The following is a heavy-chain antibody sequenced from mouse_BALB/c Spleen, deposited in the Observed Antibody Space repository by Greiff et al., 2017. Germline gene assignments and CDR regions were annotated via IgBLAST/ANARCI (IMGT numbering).Heavy chain of an antibody. CDR3: ARQRYADAMDY. CDR2: ISSGGSYT. Sequence: EVQLVESGGGLVKPGGSLKLSCAASGFTFSSYAMSWVRQSPEKRLEWVAEISSGGSYTYYPDTVTGRFTISRDNAKNTLYLEMSSLRSEDTAMYYCARQRYADAMDYWGQGTSVTVSS. D-gene: IGHD2-14*01. CDR1: GFTFSSYA. V-gene: IGHV5-9-4*01. J-gene: IGHJ4*01.